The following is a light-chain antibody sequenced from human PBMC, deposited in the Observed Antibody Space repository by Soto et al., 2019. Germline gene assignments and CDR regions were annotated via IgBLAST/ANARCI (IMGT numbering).Light chain of an antibody. CDR2: EVS. CDR1: SSDVGGYNY. CDR3: ISYAGSNLLYV. V-gene: IGLV2-8*01. Sequence: QSVLTQPPSASGSPGQSVTSSCTGTSSDVGGYNYVSWYQQHPGKAPKLMIYEVSKRPSGVPDRFSGSKSGNTASLTVSGLQAEDEADYYCISYAGSNLLYVFGTGTKLTVL. J-gene: IGLJ1*01.